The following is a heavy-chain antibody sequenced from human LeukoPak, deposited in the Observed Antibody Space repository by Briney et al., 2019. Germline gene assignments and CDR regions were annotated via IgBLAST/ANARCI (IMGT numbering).Heavy chain of an antibody. D-gene: IGHD6-19*01. CDR2: ISAYNGNT. CDR1: GYTFTSYG. V-gene: IGHV1-18*01. CDR3: ARDLSTVAGNAFDI. Sequence: ASVKVSCKASGYTFTSYGISWVRQAPGQGLGGMGWISAYNGNTNYAQKLQGRVTMTTDTSTSTAYMELRSLRSDDTAAYYCARDLSTVAGNAFDIWGQGTMVTVSS. J-gene: IGHJ3*02.